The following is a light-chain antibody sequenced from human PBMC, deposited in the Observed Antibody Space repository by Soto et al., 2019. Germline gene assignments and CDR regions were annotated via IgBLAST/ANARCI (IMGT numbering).Light chain of an antibody. CDR2: EVS. CDR3: SSYTDSSNYA. Sequence: QSALTQPASVSGSPGQSITISCTGTSSDVGGYDYVSWYQLHPGKAPKLMVFEVSNRPSGVSYRFSGSRSGNTASLTISGLQAEDEADYYCSSYTDSSNYAFGTGTKVTVL. V-gene: IGLV2-14*01. J-gene: IGLJ1*01. CDR1: SSDVGGYDY.